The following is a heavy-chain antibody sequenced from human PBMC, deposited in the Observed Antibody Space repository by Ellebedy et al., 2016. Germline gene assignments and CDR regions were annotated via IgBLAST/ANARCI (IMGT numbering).Heavy chain of an antibody. CDR2: IYYSGST. J-gene: IGHJ3*02. V-gene: IGHV4-59*12. Sequence: SETLSLXCTVSGGSISSYYWSWIRQPPGKGLEWIGYIYYSGSTNYNPSLKSRVTISVDTSKNQFSLKLSSVTAADTAVYYCASRPGYYSSSSGGAFDIWGQGTMVTVSS. CDR1: GGSISSYY. D-gene: IGHD6-6*01. CDR3: ASRPGYYSSSSGGAFDI.